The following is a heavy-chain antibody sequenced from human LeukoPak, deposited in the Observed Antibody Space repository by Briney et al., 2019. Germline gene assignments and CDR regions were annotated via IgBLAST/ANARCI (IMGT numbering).Heavy chain of an antibody. CDR2: IKSKTDGGTT. CDR3: TTVPTYYYDSSGYYYAHDAFDI. D-gene: IGHD3-22*01. Sequence: GGSLRLSCAASGFTFSNTWMSWVRQAPGKGLDWVGRIKSKTDGGTTDYAAPVKGRFTISRDDSKNTLYLQMNSLKTKDTAVYYCTTVPTYYYDSSGYYYAHDAFDIWGQGTMVTVSS. CDR1: GFTFSNTW. J-gene: IGHJ3*02. V-gene: IGHV3-15*01.